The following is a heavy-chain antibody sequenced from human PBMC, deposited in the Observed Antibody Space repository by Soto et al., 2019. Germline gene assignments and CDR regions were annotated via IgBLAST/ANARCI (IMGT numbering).Heavy chain of an antibody. CDR2: INAGNGNT. J-gene: IGHJ5*02. D-gene: IGHD2-15*01. CDR1: GYTFTSYA. CDR3: AITAGYCSGGSCYFWFDP. Sequence: ASVKVSCKASGYTFTSYAMHWVRQAPGQRLEWMGWINAGNGNTKYSQKFQGRVTITRDTSASTAYMELSSLRSEDTAVYYCAITAGYCSGGSCYFWFDPWGQGTLVTVSS. V-gene: IGHV1-3*01.